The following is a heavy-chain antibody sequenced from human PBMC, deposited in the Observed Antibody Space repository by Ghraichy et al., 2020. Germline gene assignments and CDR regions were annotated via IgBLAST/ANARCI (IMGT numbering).Heavy chain of an antibody. V-gene: IGHV1-18*01. Sequence: ASVKVSCKASGYTFTSYGISWVRQAPGQVLEWMGWISAYNGNTNYAQKLQGRVTMTTDTSTSTAYMELRSLRSDDTAVYYCARADTIVVVVAALVVWGQGTLVTVSS. CDR2: ISAYNGNT. D-gene: IGHD2-15*01. CDR3: ARADTIVVVVAALVV. CDR1: GYTFTSYG. J-gene: IGHJ4*02.